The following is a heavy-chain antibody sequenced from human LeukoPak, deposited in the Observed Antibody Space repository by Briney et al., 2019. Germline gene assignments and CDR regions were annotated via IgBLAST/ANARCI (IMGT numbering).Heavy chain of an antibody. Sequence: GASVKVSSKASGYTFSSCAINWVRQAPGQGLEYMGWIDTKTGNPTYAQGFTGRFVFSLDTSVSTAYLQISSLKAEDTAVYYCAIHPSDSSGYFSYWGQGALVTVSS. CDR3: AIHPSDSSGYFSY. J-gene: IGHJ4*02. V-gene: IGHV7-4-1*02. CDR2: IDTKTGNP. D-gene: IGHD3-22*01. CDR1: GYTFSSCA.